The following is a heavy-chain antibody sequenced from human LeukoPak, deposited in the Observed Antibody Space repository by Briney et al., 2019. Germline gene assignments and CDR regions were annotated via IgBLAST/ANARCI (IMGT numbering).Heavy chain of an antibody. CDR2: ISYDGSNK. CDR3: ARAREDVVVPAAIVY. CDR1: GFTFSSYA. J-gene: IGHJ4*02. D-gene: IGHD2-2*01. V-gene: IGHV3-30-3*01. Sequence: GGSLRLSCTASGFTFSSYAMHWVRQAPGKGLEWVAVISYDGSNKYYADSVKGRFTISRDNSKNTLYLQMNSLRAEDTAVYYCARAREDVVVPAAIVYWGQGTLVTVSS.